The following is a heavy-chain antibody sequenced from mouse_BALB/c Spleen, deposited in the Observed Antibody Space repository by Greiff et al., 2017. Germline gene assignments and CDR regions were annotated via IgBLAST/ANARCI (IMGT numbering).Heavy chain of an antibody. CDR3: TREGRRSMDY. J-gene: IGHJ4*01. V-gene: IGHV1S22*01. Sequence: LQQPGSELVRPGASVKLSCKASGYTFTSYWMHWVKQRPGQGLEWIGNIYPGSGSTNYDEKFKSKATLTVDTSSSTAYMQLSSLTSEDSAVYYCTREGRRSMDYWGQGTSVTVSS. CDR2: IYPGSGST. CDR1: GYTFTSYW. D-gene: IGHD1-1*01.